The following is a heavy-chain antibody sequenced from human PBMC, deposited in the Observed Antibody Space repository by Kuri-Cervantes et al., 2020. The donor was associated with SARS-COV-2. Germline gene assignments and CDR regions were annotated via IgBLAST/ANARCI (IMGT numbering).Heavy chain of an antibody. D-gene: IGHD2-15*01. J-gene: IGHJ4*02. CDR3: ASVSAAGCSGGSCYPEKDY. V-gene: IGHV4-39*01. CDR2: IYYSGST. CDR1: GGSISSSSYY. Sequence: GSLRLSCTVSGGSISSSSYYWGWIRQPPGKGLEWIGSIYYSGSTYYNPSLKSRVTISVDTSKNQFSLKLSSVTAADTAVYYCASVSAAGCSGGSCYPEKDYWGQGTLVTVSS.